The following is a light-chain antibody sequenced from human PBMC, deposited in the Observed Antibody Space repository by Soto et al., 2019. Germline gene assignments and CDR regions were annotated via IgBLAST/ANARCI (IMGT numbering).Light chain of an antibody. CDR3: QQSYSTPPIT. CDR2: AAS. CDR1: QSISSY. V-gene: IGKV1-39*01. J-gene: IGKJ1*01. Sequence: DIQVTQSPPYLSASVGDRVTITCRASQSISSYLNWYQQKPGKAPKLLIYAASSLQSGVPSRFSGSGSGTDFTLTISILQPEDFATYYCQQSYSTPPITFGQGTKVDIK.